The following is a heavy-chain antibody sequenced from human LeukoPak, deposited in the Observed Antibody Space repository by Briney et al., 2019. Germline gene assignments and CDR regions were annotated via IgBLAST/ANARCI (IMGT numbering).Heavy chain of an antibody. J-gene: IGHJ4*02. CDR3: ARDENGDFSFDY. Sequence: GGSLRLSCAASGFTFSSYEMNWVRQAPGKGLEWVSYISSSGSSIYYADSVKGRFIISRDNAKNSLYLQMNSLRAEDTAIYYRARDENGDFSFDYWGQGTLVTVSS. CDR1: GFTFSSYE. CDR2: ISSSGSSI. V-gene: IGHV3-48*03. D-gene: IGHD4-17*01.